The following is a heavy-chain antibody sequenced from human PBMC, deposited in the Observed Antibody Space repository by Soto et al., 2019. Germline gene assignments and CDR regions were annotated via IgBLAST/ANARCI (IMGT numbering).Heavy chain of an antibody. CDR1: GGSISSYY. D-gene: IGHD6-19*01. J-gene: IGHJ5*02. CDR3: ARSGVNMEYSSGWYSWFDP. V-gene: IGHV4-59*01. Sequence: SETLSLTCTVSGGSISSYYWSWIRQPPGKGLEWIGYIYYSGSTNYNPSLKSRVTISVDTSKNQFSLKLSSVTAADTAVYYCARSGVNMEYSSGWYSWFDPWGQGTLVTVSS. CDR2: IYYSGST.